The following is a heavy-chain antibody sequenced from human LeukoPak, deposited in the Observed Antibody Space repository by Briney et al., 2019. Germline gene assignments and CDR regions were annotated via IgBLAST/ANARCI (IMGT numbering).Heavy chain of an antibody. CDR1: GGTFSSYA. Sequence: ASVKVSCKASGGTFSSYAISWVRQAPGQGLEWMGGIIPIFGTANYAQKFQGRVTITADEPTSTAYMELSSLRSEDTAVYYCASASLGYCSSTSCYTEYYYYYYGMDVWGQGTTVTVSS. D-gene: IGHD2-2*02. CDR2: IIPIFGTA. V-gene: IGHV1-69*13. CDR3: ASASLGYCSSTSCYTEYYYYYYGMDV. J-gene: IGHJ6*02.